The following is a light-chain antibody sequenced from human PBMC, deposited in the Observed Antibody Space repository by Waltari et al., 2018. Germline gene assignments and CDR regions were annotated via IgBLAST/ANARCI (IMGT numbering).Light chain of an antibody. V-gene: IGKV3-11*01. J-gene: IGKJ5*01. Sequence: EIVLTQSPATLSLSPGKRATLSCRASQSINNYLARSHQKPGQAPRLLIDDASNRATGVPARFSGRGSGTDFTLTISSLEPEDLGVYYCQQRGNWPITFGQGTRLEI. CDR1: QSINNY. CDR2: DAS. CDR3: QQRGNWPIT.